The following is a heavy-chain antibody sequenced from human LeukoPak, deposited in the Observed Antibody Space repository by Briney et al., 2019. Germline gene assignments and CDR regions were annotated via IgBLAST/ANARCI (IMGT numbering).Heavy chain of an antibody. Sequence: PGGSLRLSCAASGFTFSSYAMNWVRQAPGKGLEWVSSISSSSSYIYYADSVKGRFTISRDNAKNSLYLQMNSLRAEDTAVYYCAKADYDSSGYDYWGQGTLVTVSS. D-gene: IGHD3-22*01. CDR3: AKADYDSSGYDY. CDR1: GFTFSSYA. J-gene: IGHJ4*02. CDR2: ISSSSSYI. V-gene: IGHV3-21*01.